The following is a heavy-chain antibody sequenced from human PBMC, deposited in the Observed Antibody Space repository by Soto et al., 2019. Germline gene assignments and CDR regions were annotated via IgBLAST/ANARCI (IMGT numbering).Heavy chain of an antibody. V-gene: IGHV4-59*01. CDR2: IYYSGST. CDR3: ARFSGYFDY. Sequence: PSETLSLTCTVSGDSISSYYWSWIRQPPGKGLEWIGYIYYSGSTNYNPSLKSRVTISVDTSKNQFSLKLSSVTAADTAVYYCARFSGYFDYWGQGTLVTVSS. CDR1: GDSISSYY. J-gene: IGHJ4*02. D-gene: IGHD6-19*01.